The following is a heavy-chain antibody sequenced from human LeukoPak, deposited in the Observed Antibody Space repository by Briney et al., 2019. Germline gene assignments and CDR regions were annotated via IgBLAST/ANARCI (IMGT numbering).Heavy chain of an antibody. CDR3: TRGVDPEEVYQSPFDY. Sequence: PGGSLRLSCTASGFTFGDYAMSWFRQAPGKGLEWVGFIRSKAYGGTTEYAASVKGRFTISRDDSKSIAYLQMNSLKTEDTAVYYCTRGVDPEEVYQSPFDYGGQGTLVTVSS. CDR2: IRSKAYGGTT. J-gene: IGHJ4*02. CDR1: GFTFGDYA. V-gene: IGHV3-49*03. D-gene: IGHD2-2*01.